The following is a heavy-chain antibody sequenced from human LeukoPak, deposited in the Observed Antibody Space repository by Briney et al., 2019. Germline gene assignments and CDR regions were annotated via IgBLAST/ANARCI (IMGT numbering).Heavy chain of an antibody. CDR3: ARAGGWNDDAGFHLYYFDY. Sequence: GASVKVSCKASGYTFTSYSMHWVRQAPGQRLEWMGWISAHNGDTKYAQKFQDRVTMTTVASTTTAYMELRSLRSDDTALYYCARAGGWNDDAGFHLYYFDYWGRGTLVTVSS. J-gene: IGHJ4*02. CDR1: GYTFTSYS. D-gene: IGHD4-23*01. V-gene: IGHV1-3*01. CDR2: ISAHNGDT.